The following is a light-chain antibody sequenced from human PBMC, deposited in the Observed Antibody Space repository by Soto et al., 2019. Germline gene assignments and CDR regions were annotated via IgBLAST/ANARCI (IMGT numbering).Light chain of an antibody. CDR2: GAS. Sequence: EVVMTQSQATLCVFPGEGAKLSCWASQPISDKLAWYQQKAGQAPRLLIYGASARALEIPARFSGSGSGTEFTFTITSLQSEDFAVYFCQQYDQWPITFGQGTRLEIK. CDR3: QQYDQWPIT. CDR1: QPISDK. J-gene: IGKJ5*01. V-gene: IGKV3-15*01.